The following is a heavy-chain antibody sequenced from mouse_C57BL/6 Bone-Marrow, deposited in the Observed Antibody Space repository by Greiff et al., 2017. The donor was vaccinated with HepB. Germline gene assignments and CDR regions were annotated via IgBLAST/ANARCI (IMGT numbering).Heavy chain of an antibody. CDR1: GFTFSSYA. D-gene: IGHD2-4*01. Sequence: EVKLQESGGGLVKPGGSLKLSCAASGFTFSSYAMSWVRQTPEKRLEWVATISDGGSYTYYPDNVKGRFTISRDNAKNNLYLQMSHLKSEDTAMYYCARDQTSTMITYFDYWGQGTTLTVSS. V-gene: IGHV5-4*01. CDR3: ARDQTSTMITYFDY. CDR2: ISDGGSYT. J-gene: IGHJ2*01.